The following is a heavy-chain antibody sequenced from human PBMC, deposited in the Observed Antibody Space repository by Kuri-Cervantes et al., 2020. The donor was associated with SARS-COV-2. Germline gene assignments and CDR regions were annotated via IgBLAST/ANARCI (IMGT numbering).Heavy chain of an antibody. V-gene: IGHV4-38-2*01. D-gene: IGHD2-15*01. CDR3: ARGRILRSNYGMDV. CDR1: GYSISSGYY. CDR2: IYHSGST. Sequence: SQTLSLTCAVSGYSISSGYYWGWIRQPPGKGLEWIGSIYHSGSTYYNPSLKSRVTISVDTSKNQFSLKLSSVTAADTAVYYCARGRILRSNYGMDVWGQGTTVTVSS. J-gene: IGHJ6*02.